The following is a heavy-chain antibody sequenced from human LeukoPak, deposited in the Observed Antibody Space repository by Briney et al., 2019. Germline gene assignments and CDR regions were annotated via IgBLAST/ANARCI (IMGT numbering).Heavy chain of an antibody. CDR3: ARDLDSCSSTSCYSGIDY. Sequence: ASVKVSCKASGYTFTSYYMHWVRQAPGQGLEWMGIISPSGGSTSYAQKFQGRVTMTRDMSTSTVYMELSSLRSEDTAVYYCARDLDSCSSTSCYSGIDYWGQGTLVTVSS. CDR2: ISPSGGST. CDR1: GYTFTSYY. V-gene: IGHV1-46*01. J-gene: IGHJ4*02. D-gene: IGHD2-2*02.